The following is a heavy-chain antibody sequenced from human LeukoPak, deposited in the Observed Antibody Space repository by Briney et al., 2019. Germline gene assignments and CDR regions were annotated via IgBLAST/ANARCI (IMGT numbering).Heavy chain of an antibody. CDR1: GGSIISNHW. D-gene: IGHD5-24*01. J-gene: IGHJ5*02. CDR3: ARRRFRFDP. CDR2: IFHSGAA. Sequence: SETLSLTCAGSGGSIISNHWWTWVRQPPGKGLEWIGEIFHSGAANYNSSLTSRVTISVDTSKNQFSLKLSSVTAADTAVYYCARRRFRFDPWGQGTLVTVSS. V-gene: IGHV4-4*02.